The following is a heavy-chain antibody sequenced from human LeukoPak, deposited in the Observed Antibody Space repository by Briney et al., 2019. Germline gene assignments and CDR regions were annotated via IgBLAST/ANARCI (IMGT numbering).Heavy chain of an antibody. Sequence: PGGSLRLSCAASGFTFSSYAMSWVRQAPGKGLEWVSAISGSGGSTYYADSVKGRFTISRDNSKNTLYLQMNSLRAEDTAVYYCARTSVPVDTAMVGDYWGQGTLVTVSS. CDR1: GFTFSSYA. CDR3: ARTSVPVDTAMVGDY. D-gene: IGHD5-18*01. CDR2: ISGSGGST. J-gene: IGHJ4*02. V-gene: IGHV3-23*01.